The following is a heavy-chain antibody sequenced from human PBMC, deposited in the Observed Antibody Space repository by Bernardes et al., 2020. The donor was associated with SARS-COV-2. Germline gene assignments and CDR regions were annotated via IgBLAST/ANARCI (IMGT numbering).Heavy chain of an antibody. CDR2: ISGSGGST. J-gene: IGHJ6*02. CDR3: AKALGYCSGGSCYWSGYYYGMDV. Sequence: GSLRLSCAASGFTFSSYAMSWVRQAPGKGLEWVSAISGSGGSTYYADSVKGRFTISRDNSKNTLYLQMNSLRAEDTAVYYCAKALGYCSGGSCYWSGYYYGMDVWGQGTTVTVYS. CDR1: GFTFSSYA. D-gene: IGHD2-15*01. V-gene: IGHV3-23*01.